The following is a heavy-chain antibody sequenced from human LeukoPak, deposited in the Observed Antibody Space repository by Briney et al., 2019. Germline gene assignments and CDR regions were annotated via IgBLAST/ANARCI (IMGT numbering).Heavy chain of an antibody. V-gene: IGHV3-48*03. CDR3: VRGTLDYDYSGYAFDI. CDR1: GLSFSTYD. Sequence: PGGSLRLSCAASGLSFSTYDMNWVRQAPGKGLEWVSYIDTSGRRIYYADSVKGRLTISRDNARNSLSVQMNSLRAEDTAVYYCVRGTLDYDYSGYAFDIWGLGTMVTVSS. J-gene: IGHJ3*02. D-gene: IGHD3-22*01. CDR2: IDTSGRRI.